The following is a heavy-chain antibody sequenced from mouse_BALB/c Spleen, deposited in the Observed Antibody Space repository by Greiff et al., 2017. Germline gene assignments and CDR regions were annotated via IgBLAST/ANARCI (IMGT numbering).Heavy chain of an antibody. CDR1: GFTFSSFG. V-gene: IGHV5-17*02. D-gene: IGHD1-1*01. J-gene: IGHJ3*01. CDR3: ARPLDYYGSSFAY. Sequence: EVQVVESGGGLVQPGGSRKLSCAASGFTFSSFGMHWVRQAPEKGLEWVAYISSGSSTIYYADTVKGRFTISRDNPKNTLFLQMTSLRSEDTAMYYCARPLDYYGSSFAYWGQGTLVTVSA. CDR2: ISSGSSTI.